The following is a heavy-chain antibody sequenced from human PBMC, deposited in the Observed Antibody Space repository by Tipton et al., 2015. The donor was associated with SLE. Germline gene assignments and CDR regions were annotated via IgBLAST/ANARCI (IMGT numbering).Heavy chain of an antibody. J-gene: IGHJ3*02. CDR2: IYYSGST. CDR3: ASHQSDYDFWSGYKPGAFDI. Sequence: TLSLTCTVSGGSISSYYWSWIRQPPGKGLEWIGYIYYSGSTNYNPSLKSRVTISVDTSKNQFSLKLSSVTAADTAVYYCASHQSDYDFWSGYKPGAFDIWGQGTMVTVSS. CDR1: GGSISSYY. D-gene: IGHD3-3*01. V-gene: IGHV4-59*07.